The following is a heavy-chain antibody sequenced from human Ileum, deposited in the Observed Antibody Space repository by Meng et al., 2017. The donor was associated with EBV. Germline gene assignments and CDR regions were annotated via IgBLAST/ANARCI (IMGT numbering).Heavy chain of an antibody. V-gene: IGHV4-4*02. CDR3: ARVGQWLPIDY. J-gene: IGHJ4*02. Sequence: QVQPQASGPGRVKPSGTLSLTCAVSGGSISSSNWWSWVRQPPGKGLEWIGEIYHSGSTNYNPSLKSRVTMSVDKSKNQFSLNLSSVTAADTAVYYCARVGQWLPIDYWGQGTLVTVSS. CDR2: IYHSGST. D-gene: IGHD6-19*01. CDR1: GGSISSSNW.